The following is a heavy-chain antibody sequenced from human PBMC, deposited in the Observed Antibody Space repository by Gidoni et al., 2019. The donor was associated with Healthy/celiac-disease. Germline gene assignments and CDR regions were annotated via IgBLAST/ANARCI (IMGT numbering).Heavy chain of an antibody. CDR2: ISYDGSNK. CDR3: AREGIVLGWDY. J-gene: IGHJ4*02. CDR1: GFTFSSYA. V-gene: IGHV3-30*01. D-gene: IGHD1-26*01. Sequence: QVQLVESGGGVVQPGRSLKHTCAASGFTFSSYAMHLVRQSPGKGLEWVAVISYDGSNKYYADSVKGRFTISRDNSKNTLYLQMNSLRAEDTAVYYCAREGIVLGWDYWGQGTLVTVSS.